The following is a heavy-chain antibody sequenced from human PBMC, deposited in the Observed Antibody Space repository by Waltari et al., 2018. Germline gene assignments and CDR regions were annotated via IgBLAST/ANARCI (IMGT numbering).Heavy chain of an antibody. J-gene: IGHJ4*02. CDR3: ARGGETWNRLETHFDY. CDR1: GYPFNAYG. V-gene: IGHV1-3*04. Sequence: QVQLVQSGAEVKEPGASVKVSCKTFGYPFNAYGLHWVRQAPGQGLEWMGWIKTSTGNTKYSQKFQGRVTLNRDSSATTAYMDVSSLKSEDTAIYYCARGGETWNRLETHFDYWGQGTLVTVSS. CDR2: IKTSTGNT. D-gene: IGHD1-1*01.